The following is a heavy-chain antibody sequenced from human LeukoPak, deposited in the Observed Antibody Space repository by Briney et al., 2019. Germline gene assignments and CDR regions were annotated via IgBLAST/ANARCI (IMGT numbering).Heavy chain of an antibody. J-gene: IGHJ4*02. CDR1: GGSFSGYY. CDR2: INHSGST. CDR3: ARLPSAYFDY. V-gene: IGHV4-34*01. Sequence: KPSETLSLTCAVYGGSFSGYYWGWIRQPPGKGLEWIGEINHSGSTNYNPSLKSRVTISVDTSKNQFSLKLSSVTAADTAVYYCARLPSAYFDYWAREPWSPSPQ. D-gene: IGHD2-2*01.